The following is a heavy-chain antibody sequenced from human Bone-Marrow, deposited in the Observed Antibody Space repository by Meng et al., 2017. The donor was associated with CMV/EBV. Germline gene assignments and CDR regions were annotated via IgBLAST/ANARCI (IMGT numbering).Heavy chain of an antibody. D-gene: IGHD2-15*01. Sequence: GGSLRLSCAASGFTFSGSAMHWVRQASGKGLEWVGRIRSKANSYETSYAASVKGRFTISRDDSKNTAYLQMNSLESEATAVYYCASSTGARYWGNRGCYSDYFYYGMDGWGQGTTVTVSS. J-gene: IGHJ6*02. CDR3: ASSTGARYWGNRGCYSDYFYYGMDG. V-gene: IGHV3-73*01. CDR2: IRSKANSYET. CDR1: GFTFSGSA.